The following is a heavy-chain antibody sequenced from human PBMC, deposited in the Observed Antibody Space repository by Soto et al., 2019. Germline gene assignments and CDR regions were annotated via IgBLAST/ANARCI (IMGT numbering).Heavy chain of an antibody. CDR1: GYTFTGYY. V-gene: IGHV1-2*04. D-gene: IGHD5-18*01. CDR3: ARDAAMGEYYHYRMDV. J-gene: IGHJ6*02. CDR2: INPSSGGA. Sequence: GASVKVSCKASGYTFTGYYLHWVRQAPGQGLEWMGWINPSSGGANIAQKFQGWVTMTRDTSIDTAYMELTRLRSDDTAVYYYARDAAMGEYYHYRMDVWGQGTPVTVSS.